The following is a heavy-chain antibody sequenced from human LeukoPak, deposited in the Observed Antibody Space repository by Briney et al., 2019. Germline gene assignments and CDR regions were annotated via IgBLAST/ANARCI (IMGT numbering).Heavy chain of an antibody. CDR2: TYYSGST. Sequence: PSETLSLTCTVSGGSISSYYWSWIRQPPGKGLEWIGYTYYSGSTNYNPSLKSRVTISVDTSKNQFSLKLSSVTAADTAVYYCARGWGYFDYWGQGTLVTVSS. CDR3: ARGWGYFDY. V-gene: IGHV4-59*01. CDR1: GGSISSYY. D-gene: IGHD3-16*01. J-gene: IGHJ4*02.